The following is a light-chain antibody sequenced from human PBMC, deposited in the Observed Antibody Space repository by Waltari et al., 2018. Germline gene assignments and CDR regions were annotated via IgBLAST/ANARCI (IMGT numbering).Light chain of an antibody. V-gene: IGLV8-61*01. CDR2: STN. CDR3: VLYMGGGIL. CDR1: SGSVSTTYY. Sequence: QTVVTQEPSSSVSPGGTVTLTCGLRSGSVSTTYYPSWYQQTPGQAPRPLIYSTNTRSSGVPDRISGSILGNKAALTITGAQADDESDYYCVLYMGGGILFGGGTKLTVL. J-gene: IGLJ3*02.